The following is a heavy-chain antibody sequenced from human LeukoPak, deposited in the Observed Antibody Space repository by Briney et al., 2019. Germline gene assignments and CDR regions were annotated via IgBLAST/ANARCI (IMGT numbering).Heavy chain of an antibody. CDR2: IYHSDST. V-gene: IGHV4-38-2*02. Sequence: PSETLSLTCTVSGYSISSGYFWGWIRQPPGKGLEWIGTIYHSDSTYYNPSLKSRVTISVDTSKNQFSLKLSSVTAADTALYYCAREGNYYDSSDYGAYWGQGTLVTVSS. CDR1: GYSISSGYF. CDR3: AREGNYYDSSDYGAY. D-gene: IGHD3-22*01. J-gene: IGHJ4*02.